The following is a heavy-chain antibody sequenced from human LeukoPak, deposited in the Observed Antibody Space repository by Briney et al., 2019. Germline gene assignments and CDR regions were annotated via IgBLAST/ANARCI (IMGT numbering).Heavy chain of an antibody. CDR2: ISSSISYI. J-gene: IGHJ4*02. Sequence: PGGSLRLSCAASGFTFSSYSMKWVRQAPGKGLEWVSSISSSISYIYYADSVKGRFTISRDNAKNSLYLQMNSLRAEDTAVYYCARWGAYYFDYWGQGTLVTVSS. V-gene: IGHV3-21*01. CDR1: GFTFSSYS. CDR3: ARWGAYYFDY. D-gene: IGHD3-16*01.